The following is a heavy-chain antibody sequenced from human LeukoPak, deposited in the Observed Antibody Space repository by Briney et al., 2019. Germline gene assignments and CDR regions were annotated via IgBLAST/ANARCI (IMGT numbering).Heavy chain of an antibody. V-gene: IGHV3-21*01. CDR1: GFTFSSYS. CDR3: ARDGPPIDY. CDR2: ISSSSSYI. Sequence: KSGGSLRLSCAASGFTFSSYSMTWVRQAPGKGLEWVSSISSSSSYIYYADSVKGRFTISRDNAKNSLYLQMNSLRAEDTAVYYCARDGPPIDYWGQGTLVTVSS. J-gene: IGHJ4*02.